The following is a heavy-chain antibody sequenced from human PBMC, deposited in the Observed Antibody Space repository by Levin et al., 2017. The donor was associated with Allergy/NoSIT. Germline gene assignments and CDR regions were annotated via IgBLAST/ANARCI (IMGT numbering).Heavy chain of an antibody. CDR1: GFTVSSKY. V-gene: IGHV3-53*01. D-gene: IGHD1-26*01. Sequence: GASVKVSCAASGFTVSSKYMSWVRQAPGEGLEWVSVIYSGGSTYYADSVKGRFTISRDNSKNTLYLQMNSLRAEDTALYYCARGPQWEPDYFDYWGQGTLVTVSS. CDR2: IYSGGST. J-gene: IGHJ4*02. CDR3: ARGPQWEPDYFDY.